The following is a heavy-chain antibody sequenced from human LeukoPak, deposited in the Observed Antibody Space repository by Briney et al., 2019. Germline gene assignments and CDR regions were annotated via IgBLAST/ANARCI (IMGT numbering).Heavy chain of an antibody. V-gene: IGHV1-18*01. CDR3: ARGVWGVTTEYYYYYYMDV. J-gene: IGHJ6*03. Sequence: GASVKVSCKASGYTFTSYGISWVRQAPGQGLEWMGWISAYNGNTNYAQKLQGRVTMTTDTSTSTAYMELRSLRSGDTAVYYCARGVWGVTTEYYYYYYMDVWGKGTTVTVSS. CDR2: ISAYNGNT. CDR1: GYTFTSYG. D-gene: IGHD4-11*01.